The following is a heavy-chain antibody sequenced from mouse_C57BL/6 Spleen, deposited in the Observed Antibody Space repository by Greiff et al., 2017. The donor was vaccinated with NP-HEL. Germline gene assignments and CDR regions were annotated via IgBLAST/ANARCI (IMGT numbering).Heavy chain of an antibody. J-gene: IGHJ4*01. Sequence: QVQLQQSGAELVKPGASVKISCKASGYAFSSYWMNWVKQRPGKGLEWIGQIYPGDGDTNYNGKFKGKATLTADKSSSTAYMQLSSLTSEDSAVYFCARPLNWDEDYYAMDYWGQGPSVTVSS. CDR1: GYAFSSYW. V-gene: IGHV1-80*01. CDR3: ARPLNWDEDYYAMDY. CDR2: IYPGDGDT. D-gene: IGHD4-1*01.